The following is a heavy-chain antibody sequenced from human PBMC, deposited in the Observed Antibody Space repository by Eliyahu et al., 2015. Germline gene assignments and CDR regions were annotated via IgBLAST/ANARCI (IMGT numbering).Heavy chain of an antibody. Sequence: EVQLVQSGAEVKKPGESLKISCKGSGYNFINFWIGWVRQMPGKGLEWMGIVYPGDSDIRYSPSFQGQVTISADKSISTAYLQWSDLETSDTAIYYCVVQGSSLPHDGFDVWGQGTMVTVSS. J-gene: IGHJ3*01. V-gene: IGHV5-51*01. CDR3: VVQGSSLPHDGFDV. D-gene: IGHD2-15*01. CDR1: GYNFINFW. CDR2: VYPGDSDI.